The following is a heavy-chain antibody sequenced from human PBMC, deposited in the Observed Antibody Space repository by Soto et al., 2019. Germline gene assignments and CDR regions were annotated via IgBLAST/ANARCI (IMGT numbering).Heavy chain of an antibody. CDR1: GFTFSSYA. CDR2: ISSNGGST. CDR3: ARGNFGGWSAKEIDAFDI. V-gene: IGHV3-64*01. Sequence: GGSLRLSCAASGFTFSSYAMHWVRQAPGKGLEYVSAISSNGGSTYYANSVKGRFTISRDNSKNTLYLQMGSLRAEDMAVYYCARGNFGGWSAKEIDAFDIWGQGTMVTVSS. D-gene: IGHD6-19*01. J-gene: IGHJ3*02.